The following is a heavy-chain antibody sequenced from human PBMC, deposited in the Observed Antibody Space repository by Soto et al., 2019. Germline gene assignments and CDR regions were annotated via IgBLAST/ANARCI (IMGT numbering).Heavy chain of an antibody. Sequence: PSETLSLTCTFSCASIISTTYYWGWIRQPPGKGLEWIGSFYYSGSTYYNPSLKSRVTISVDTSKNQFSLKLSSMTAADTAVYYCARGPNGMDVWGQGTTVTVSS. CDR3: ARGPNGMDV. V-gene: IGHV4-39*01. CDR2: FYYSGST. J-gene: IGHJ6*02. CDR1: CASIISTTYY.